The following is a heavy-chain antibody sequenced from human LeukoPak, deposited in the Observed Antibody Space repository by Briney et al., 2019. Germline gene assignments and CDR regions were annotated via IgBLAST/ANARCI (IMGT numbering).Heavy chain of an antibody. D-gene: IGHD3-3*01. CDR1: GGSISSYY. V-gene: IGHV4-59*01. Sequence: SETRSLTCTVSGGSISSYYWSWIRQPPGKGLEWIGYIYYSGSTNYNPSLKSRVTISVDTSKNQFSLKLSSVTAADTAVYYCARDTKSITIFGVVNWFDPWGQGTLVTVSS. CDR3: ARDTKSITIFGVVNWFDP. J-gene: IGHJ5*02. CDR2: IYYSGST.